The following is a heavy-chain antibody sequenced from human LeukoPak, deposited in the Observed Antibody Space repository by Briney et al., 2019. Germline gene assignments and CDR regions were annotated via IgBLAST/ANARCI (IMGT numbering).Heavy chain of an antibody. CDR1: GDSVSSNRAS. CDR2: AYYRPMWFH. Sequence: SQTLSLTCDISGDSVSSNRASWNWIRQSPSRGLEWLGRAYYRPMWFHDYSVSVKSRVTISPDSSKNQFSLQLNSVTPEDTAVYYCARADTSAWHKFDSWGQGTLVTV. CDR3: ARADTSAWHKFDS. V-gene: IGHV6-1*01. D-gene: IGHD6-19*01. J-gene: IGHJ4*02.